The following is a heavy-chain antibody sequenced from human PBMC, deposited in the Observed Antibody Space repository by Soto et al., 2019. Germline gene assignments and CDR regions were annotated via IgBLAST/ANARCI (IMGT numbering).Heavy chain of an antibody. V-gene: IGHV1-69*13. CDR2: IKPISDIT. CDR1: GDTLGRFT. J-gene: IGHJ5*02. CDR3: ARDPSTINKLIGVWFDP. D-gene: IGHD4-4*01. Sequence: SVKVSCKASGDTLGRFTINWVRQAPGQGLEWMGGIKPISDITNYAQRFQGRVTFTADASTSTVYLELSSLRSEDTAMYYCARDPSTINKLIGVWFDPWGQGTLVTVSS.